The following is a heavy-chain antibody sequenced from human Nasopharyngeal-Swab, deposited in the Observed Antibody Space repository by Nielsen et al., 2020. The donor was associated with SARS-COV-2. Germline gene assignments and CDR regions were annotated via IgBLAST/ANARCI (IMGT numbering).Heavy chain of an antibody. CDR1: GFTFRNYA. J-gene: IGHJ4*02. D-gene: IGHD3-16*01. V-gene: IGHV3-30-3*01. Sequence: GESLKISCAASGFTFRNYAMHWVRQAPGKGLEWVAVVSYNGGFENYADSVKGRFTIARDNSKNTLSLQMNSLRAEDTAVYFCAKEAGGGSSSGLDYWGQGTLVTVS. CDR2: VSYNGGFE. CDR3: AKEAGGGSSSGLDY.